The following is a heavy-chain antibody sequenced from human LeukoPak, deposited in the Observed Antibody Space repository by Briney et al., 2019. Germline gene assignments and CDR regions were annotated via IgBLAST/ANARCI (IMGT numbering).Heavy chain of an antibody. CDR2: INSDGSST. Sequence: GGSLRLSCAASGFTFSSYWMLWVRQAPGKGLVWVSRINSDGSSTSYADSVKGRFTISRDNAKNTLYLQMNSLRAEDTAVYYCAEGAYSSSSIDYWGQGTLVTVSS. D-gene: IGHD6-13*01. CDR1: GFTFSSYW. J-gene: IGHJ4*02. CDR3: AEGAYSSSSIDY. V-gene: IGHV3-74*01.